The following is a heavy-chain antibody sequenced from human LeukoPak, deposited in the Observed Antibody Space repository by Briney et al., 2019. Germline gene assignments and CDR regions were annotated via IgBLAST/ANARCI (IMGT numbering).Heavy chain of an antibody. CDR2: IYYSGST. Sequence: SQTLSLTCTVSGGSISSGDYYWSWIRQPPGKGLEWIGYIYYSGSTYYNPSLKSRVTISVDTSKNQFSLKLSSVTAADTAVYYCAIHGRMGTINPSYWGQGTLVTVSS. D-gene: IGHD5-24*01. CDR1: GGSISSGDYY. V-gene: IGHV4-30-4*01. CDR3: AIHGRMGTINPSY. J-gene: IGHJ4*02.